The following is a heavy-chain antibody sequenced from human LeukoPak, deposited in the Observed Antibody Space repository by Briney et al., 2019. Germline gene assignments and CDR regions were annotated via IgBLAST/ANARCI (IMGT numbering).Heavy chain of an antibody. CDR3: ARGPRVEMATIELDY. V-gene: IGHV4-4*07. J-gene: IGHJ4*02. CDR2: IYTSGST. Sequence: SETLSLTCTVSGGSISSYYWSWIRQPAGKGLEWIGRIYTSGSTNYNPSLKSRVTMSVDTSKNQFSLKLSSVTAADTAVYYCARGPRVEMATIELDYWGQGTLVTVSS. D-gene: IGHD5-24*01. CDR1: GGSISSYY.